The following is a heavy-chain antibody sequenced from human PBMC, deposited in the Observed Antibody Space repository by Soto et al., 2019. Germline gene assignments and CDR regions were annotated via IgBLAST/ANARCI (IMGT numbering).Heavy chain of an antibody. J-gene: IGHJ4*02. V-gene: IGHV5-51*01. Sequence: GESLKISCKGSGYTFSSHWIGWVRQMPGKGLEWMGIIYPGDSHTRYSPPFQGQVTISVDKSISTAYLQWSSLKASDTDIYYCARHDSSGYYCHFDDWGRGILVPLPS. CDR1: GYTFSSHW. CDR3: ARHDSSGYYCHFDD. D-gene: IGHD3-22*01. CDR2: IYPGDSHT.